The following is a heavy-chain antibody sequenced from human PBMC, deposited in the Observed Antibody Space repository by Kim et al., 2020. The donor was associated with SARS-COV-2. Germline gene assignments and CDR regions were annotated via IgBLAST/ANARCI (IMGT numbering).Heavy chain of an antibody. D-gene: IGHD1-26*01. Sequence: ASVKVSCKASGYTFTSHDIIWVRQAPGEGLEWMGWISGYNGYTRSSQKLQGRVTMTTDTSTSTVYMELRSLRADDTAVYYCARHRAVGLSSSFYGMDVWGQGTTVTVSS. J-gene: IGHJ6*02. CDR1: GYTFTSHD. V-gene: IGHV1-18*01. CDR2: ISGYNGYT. CDR3: ARHRAVGLSSSFYGMDV.